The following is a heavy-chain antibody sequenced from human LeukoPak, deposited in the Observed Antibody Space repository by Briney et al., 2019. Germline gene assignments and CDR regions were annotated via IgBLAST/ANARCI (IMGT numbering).Heavy chain of an antibody. Sequence: GGSLRLSCAASGFTCSSYAMSWVHQAPGKGLEWVSAISGSGGSTYYADSVKGRFTISRDNSKNTLYLQMNSLRAEDTAVYYCAKDEYCSGGSCYQATFDYWGQGTLVTVSS. D-gene: IGHD2-15*01. CDR3: AKDEYCSGGSCYQATFDY. CDR2: ISGSGGST. J-gene: IGHJ4*02. V-gene: IGHV3-23*01. CDR1: GFTCSSYA.